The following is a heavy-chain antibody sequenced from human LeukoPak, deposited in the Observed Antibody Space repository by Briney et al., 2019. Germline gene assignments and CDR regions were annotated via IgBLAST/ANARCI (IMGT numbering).Heavy chain of an antibody. J-gene: IGHJ4*02. CDR3: AREGGRTVAGTFDN. D-gene: IGHD6-19*01. CDR2: ILDHGRDK. Sequence: WXSFILDHGRDKYYADSVKGRFTISRDNSKNTLYMEVNRLRAEDTAVYYCAREGGRTVAGTFDNWGQGTLVTVSS. V-gene: IGHV3-30*03.